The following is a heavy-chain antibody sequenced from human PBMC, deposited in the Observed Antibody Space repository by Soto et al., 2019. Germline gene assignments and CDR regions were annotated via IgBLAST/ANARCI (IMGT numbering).Heavy chain of an antibody. CDR3: ARGPLGGGIAANWFDP. V-gene: IGHV3-15*01. J-gene: IGHJ5*02. Sequence: EVQLVESGGGLVKAGGSLRLSCAASGFTLSNAWMRWVRQAPGKGLEWVGRIKSKTDGGTTDYAAPVKGRFTISRDNSKNTLYLQMNSLRAEDTAVYYCARGPLGGGIAANWFDPWGQGTLVTVSS. CDR1: GFTLSNAW. D-gene: IGHD6-25*01. CDR2: IKSKTDGGTT.